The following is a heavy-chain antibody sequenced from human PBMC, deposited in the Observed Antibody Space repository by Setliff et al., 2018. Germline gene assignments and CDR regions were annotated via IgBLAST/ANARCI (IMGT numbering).Heavy chain of an antibody. CDR3: ARGNFYYFDRTGRGPNWFDP. V-gene: IGHV3-48*01. CDR1: GFTFSSSS. CDR2: ISTSSGTR. Sequence: GGSLRLSCAASGFTFSSSSMTWVRQAPGKGLEWISYISTSSGTRYYADSVKGRFTISRDNANQSLYLQMNSLRAEDTAVYYCARGNFYYFDRTGRGPNWFDPWGQGTLVTVSS. D-gene: IGHD3-22*01. J-gene: IGHJ5*02.